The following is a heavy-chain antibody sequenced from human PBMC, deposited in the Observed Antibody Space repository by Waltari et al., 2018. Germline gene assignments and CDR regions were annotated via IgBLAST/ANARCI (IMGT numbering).Heavy chain of an antibody. CDR3: ARLLYNNYAWFDH. J-gene: IGHJ5*01. Sequence: QARLQASGPGLLKPSETLSLTCTVSGASTEPHYWSGIRQPPGGRLEWIGHVYWSGTSNYSPSLRSRVTISLDTSQNQFSLSLNSVTAADTAIYYCARLLYNNYAWFDHWSQGRLVTVSS. V-gene: IGHV4-59*11. CDR1: GASTEPHY. CDR2: VYWSGTS. D-gene: IGHD3-10*01.